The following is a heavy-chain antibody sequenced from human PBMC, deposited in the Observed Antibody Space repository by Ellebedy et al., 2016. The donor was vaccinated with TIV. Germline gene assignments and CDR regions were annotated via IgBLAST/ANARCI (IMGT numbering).Heavy chain of an antibody. V-gene: IGHV1-3*01. D-gene: IGHD3-10*01. CDR3: ARDPEGAYYYGSGKFDY. CDR2: INAGNGNT. Sequence: ASVKVSXXASGYTFTSHIINWVRQAPGQRLEWLGWINAGNGNTKYSQKFQGRVTITRDTSTSTVYMEMSSLGSEDTAVFYCARDPEGAYYYGSGKFDYWGQGTLVTVSS. CDR1: GYTFTSHI. J-gene: IGHJ4*02.